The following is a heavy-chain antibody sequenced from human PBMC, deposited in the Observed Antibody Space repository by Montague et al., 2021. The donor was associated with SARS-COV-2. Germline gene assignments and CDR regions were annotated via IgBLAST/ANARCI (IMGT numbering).Heavy chain of an antibody. CDR1: GFTFSSYA. CDR3: ARVFPRWLQFDPYFDY. CDR2: IYYSGST. J-gene: IGHJ4*02. Sequence: LRLSCAASGFTFSSYAMSWVRQAPGKGLEWIGYIYYSGSTNYNPSLKSRVTISVDTSKNQFSLKLSSVTAADTAVYYCARVFPRWLQFDPYFDYWGQGTLVTVSS. D-gene: IGHD5-24*01. V-gene: IGHV4-59*01.